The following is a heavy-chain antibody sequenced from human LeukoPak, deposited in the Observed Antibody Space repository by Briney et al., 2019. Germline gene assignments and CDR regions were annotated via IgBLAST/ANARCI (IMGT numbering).Heavy chain of an antibody. J-gene: IGHJ6*03. CDR3: ARRPPDYYYYYTDV. CDR2: IYYSGST. CDR1: GVSISSSNSY. Sequence: PSETLSLTCTVSGVSISSSNSYWGWIRQPPGKGLEWIGSIYYSGSTYYNPSLKSRVTISVDTSKNQFSLKLSSVTAADTAAYYCARRPPDYYYYYTDVWGKGTTVTVSS. V-gene: IGHV4-39*07.